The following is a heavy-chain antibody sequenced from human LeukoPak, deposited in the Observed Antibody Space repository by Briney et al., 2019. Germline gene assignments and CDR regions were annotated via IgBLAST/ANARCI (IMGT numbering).Heavy chain of an antibody. Sequence: PGGSLRLSCAASGFTFNDFGMSWVRQAPGKGLEWVSGIKWNGDSTDYADSVKGRFTISRDNAKNSLYLQMNSLRAEDTAVYYCARARAEFGNHPAGYWGQGTLVTVSS. CDR3: ARARAEFGNHPAGY. CDR2: IKWNGDST. J-gene: IGHJ4*02. D-gene: IGHD1-14*01. V-gene: IGHV3-20*04. CDR1: GFTFNDFG.